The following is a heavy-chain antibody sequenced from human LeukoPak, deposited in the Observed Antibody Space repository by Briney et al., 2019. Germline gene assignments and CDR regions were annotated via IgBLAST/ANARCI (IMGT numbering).Heavy chain of an antibody. CDR3: ANTDYGDYVGAFDI. CDR1: GFTFSSYA. V-gene: IGHV3-23*01. J-gene: IGHJ3*02. CDR2: ISGSGGST. Sequence: GGSLRLSCAASGFTFSSYAMSWVRQAPGKGLEWVSAISGSGGSTYYADSVKGRFTISRDNSKNTLYLPMNSLRAEDTAVYYCANTDYGDYVGAFDIWGQGTMVTVSS. D-gene: IGHD4-17*01.